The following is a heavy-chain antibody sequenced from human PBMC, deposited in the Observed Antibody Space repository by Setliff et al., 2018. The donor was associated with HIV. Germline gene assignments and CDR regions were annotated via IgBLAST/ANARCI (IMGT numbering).Heavy chain of an antibody. D-gene: IGHD3-10*01. CDR3: ARHEITMVRGVTIKAGCSFDY. CDR1: GYSISSGYY. J-gene: IGHJ4*02. V-gene: IGHV4-38-2*01. Sequence: SETLSLTCAVSGYSISSGYYWGWIRQPPGKGLEWIGSISHSGSTYYNPSLKSRVTISVDTSKNQLSLKLSSVTAADTAVYYCARHEITMVRGVTIKAGCSFDYWGQGTLVTVSS. CDR2: ISHSGST.